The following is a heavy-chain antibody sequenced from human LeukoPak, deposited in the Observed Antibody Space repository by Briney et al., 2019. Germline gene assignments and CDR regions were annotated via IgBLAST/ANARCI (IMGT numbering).Heavy chain of an antibody. CDR1: GYTFTGYY. CDR2: INPNSGGT. Sequence: ASVKVSCKASGYTFTGYYMHWVRQAPGQGLEWMGWINPNSGGTNYAQKFQGRVTMTRDTSISTAYMELSRLRSDDTAVYYCARAHGVYNWFAPWGKGTLVTVSS. J-gene: IGHJ5*02. V-gene: IGHV1-2*02. D-gene: IGHD2-8*01. CDR3: ARAHGVYNWFAP.